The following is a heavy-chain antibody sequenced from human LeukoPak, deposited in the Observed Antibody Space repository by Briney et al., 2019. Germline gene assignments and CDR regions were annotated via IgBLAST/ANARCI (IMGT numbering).Heavy chain of an antibody. CDR3: ARAFSGSGSYYSEMLYYYYYMDV. CDR2: INHSGGT. Sequence: KTSETLSLTCAFYGGSFSGYYWTWIRQPPGKGLEWIGEINHSGGTKYNPSLKSRVTISLDTSKNQFSLKLSSVTAADTAVYYCARAFSGSGSYYSEMLYYYYYMDVWGKGTTVTISS. CDR1: GGSFSGYY. V-gene: IGHV4-34*01. D-gene: IGHD3-10*01. J-gene: IGHJ6*03.